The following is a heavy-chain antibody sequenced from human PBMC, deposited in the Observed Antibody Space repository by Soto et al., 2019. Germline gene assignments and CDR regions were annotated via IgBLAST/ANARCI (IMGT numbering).Heavy chain of an antibody. J-gene: IGHJ4*02. V-gene: IGHV4-30-2*01. CDR1: GGSIDSTDYS. Sequence: SETLSLTCVVSGGSIDSTDYSLIWIRQPPGKGLEWIGYVSHRGTAYSIPSLKGRLTLSMDSSQTQFSLKLTSVTAADSAVYYCARIHWSQSSLDYWGRGILVTVSS. CDR2: VSHRGTA. CDR3: ARIHWSQSSLDY. D-gene: IGHD6-19*01.